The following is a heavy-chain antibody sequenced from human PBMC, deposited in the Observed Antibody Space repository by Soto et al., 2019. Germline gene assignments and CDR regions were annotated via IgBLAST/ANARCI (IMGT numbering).Heavy chain of an antibody. V-gene: IGHV4-34*01. CDR2: INDSGST. J-gene: IGHJ5*02. Sequence: QVQLQQWGAGLLKPSETLSLTCAVHGGSFSGYYWSWIRQPPGKGLEWIGEINDSGSTNYNPSLKIRVTISVDTSEKQSPLKLTSVTAADTAVYYWARGISVLEALWRNRFDPWGQGTLVTVSS. D-gene: IGHD6-19*01. CDR3: ARGISVLEALWRNRFDP. CDR1: GGSFSGYY.